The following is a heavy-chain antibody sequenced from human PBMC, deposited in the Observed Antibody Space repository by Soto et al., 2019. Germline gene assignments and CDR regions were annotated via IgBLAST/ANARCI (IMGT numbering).Heavy chain of an antibody. D-gene: IGHD3-10*01. J-gene: IGHJ6*02. CDR2: INPNSGGT. CDR3: ARGYYGSGSYLAYYYGMDV. CDR1: GYTLTELS. V-gene: IGHV1-2*04. Sequence: ASVKVSCKVSGYTLTELSMHWVRQAPGQGLEWMGWINPNSGGTNYAQKFQGWVTMTRDTSISTAYMELSRLRSDDTAVYYCARGYYGSGSYLAYYYGMDVWGQGTTVTVSS.